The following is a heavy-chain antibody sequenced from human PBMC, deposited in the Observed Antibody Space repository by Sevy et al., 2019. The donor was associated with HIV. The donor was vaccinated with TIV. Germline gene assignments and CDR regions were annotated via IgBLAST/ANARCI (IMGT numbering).Heavy chain of an antibody. D-gene: IGHD6-19*01. V-gene: IGHV3-30*18. CDR2: TSYNEGGE. Sequence: GGSLRLSCVASGFTFSNYGTHWVRQAPVKGLEWVAITSYNEGGENYADSVKGRFTISRDNSKNTVYLQMYRLTTEDTGVYYCAKDTGSSGYDHYGLDVWGQGTTVTVSS. J-gene: IGHJ6*02. CDR3: AKDTGSSGYDHYGLDV. CDR1: GFTFSNYG.